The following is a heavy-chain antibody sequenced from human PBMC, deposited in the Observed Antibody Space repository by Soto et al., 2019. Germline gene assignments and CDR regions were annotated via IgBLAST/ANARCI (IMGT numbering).Heavy chain of an antibody. V-gene: IGHV4-39*01. CDR1: GGSISSSSYY. D-gene: IGHD3-3*01. J-gene: IGHJ5*02. Sequence: SETLSLTCTVSGGSISSSSYYWGWIRQPPGKGLEWIGSIYYSGSTYYNPSLKSRVTISVDTSKNQFSLKLSSVTAADTAVYYCARLFSGYDFWSGYPNWFDPWGQGTLVTVSS. CDR2: IYYSGST. CDR3: ARLFSGYDFWSGYPNWFDP.